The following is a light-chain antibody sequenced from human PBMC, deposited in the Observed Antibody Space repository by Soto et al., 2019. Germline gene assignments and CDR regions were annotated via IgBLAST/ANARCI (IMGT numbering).Light chain of an antibody. CDR2: GAS. CDR1: QSVRSD. CDR3: QPYNNWPPIT. V-gene: IGKV3-15*01. J-gene: IGKJ5*01. Sequence: EVVMTQSPATLSVSPGERATLSCWASQSVRSDLAWYQQKPGQTPRLLIYGASTRAPGIPARFSGSGSGTEFTLTLSSLQSEDFAVYYCQPYNNWPPITFGQGTRLEI.